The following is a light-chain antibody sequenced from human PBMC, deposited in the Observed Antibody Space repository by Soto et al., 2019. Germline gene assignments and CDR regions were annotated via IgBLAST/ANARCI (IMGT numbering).Light chain of an antibody. Sequence: VLTQSPATLSLSPGESATLSCTASRSVNTFLSWYQHRPGQAPRLIMSDASNRAPGSPARFSGSGSGTDFTLTISSLEPEDFGVYYCHQRSNWPLTFXGGTKADIK. CDR3: HQRSNWPLT. J-gene: IGKJ4*01. CDR1: RSVNTF. V-gene: IGKV3-11*01. CDR2: DAS.